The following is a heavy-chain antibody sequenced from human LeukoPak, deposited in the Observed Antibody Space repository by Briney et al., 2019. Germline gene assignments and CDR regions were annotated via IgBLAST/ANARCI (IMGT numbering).Heavy chain of an antibody. J-gene: IGHJ4*02. V-gene: IGHV3-43*02. CDR3: AKDMSTYYHDSSGYYGNGGFDY. CDR1: GFTFDDYA. D-gene: IGHD3-22*01. Sequence: GGSLRLSCAASGFTFDDYAMHWVRQAPGKGLEWVSLISGDGGSTYYADSVKGRFTISRDNSKNSLYLQMNSLRTEDTALYYCAKDMSTYYHDSSGYYGNGGFDYWGQGTLVTVSS. CDR2: ISGDGGST.